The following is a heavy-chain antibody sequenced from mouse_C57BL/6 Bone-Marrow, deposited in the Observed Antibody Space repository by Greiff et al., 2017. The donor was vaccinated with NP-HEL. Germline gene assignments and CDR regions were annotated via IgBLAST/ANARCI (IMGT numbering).Heavy chain of an antibody. V-gene: IGHV1-64*01. CDR1: GYTFTSYW. D-gene: IGHD1-1*01. J-gene: IGHJ2*01. CDR3: ARSYYGSSFFDY. Sequence: QVQLQQPGAELVNPGASVKLSCKASGYTFTSYWMHWVKQRPGQGLEWIGMIHPNSGSTNYNEKFKSKATLTVDKSSSTAYMQLSSLTSEDSAVYYCARSYYGSSFFDYWGQGTTLTVSS. CDR2: IHPNSGST.